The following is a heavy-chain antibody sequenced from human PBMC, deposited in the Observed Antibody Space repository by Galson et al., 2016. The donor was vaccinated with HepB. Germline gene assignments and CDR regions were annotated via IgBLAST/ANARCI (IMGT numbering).Heavy chain of an antibody. Sequence: QSGAEVKKPGQSLKISCKASGYTFTDYGISWVRQAPGQGLEWMAWISGDNAYTQYAQKFQDRVTMTTEKSTNTDYLELRSLNSDAIAGYLCARELVTAAGQYFQNWGQGTLVTV. CDR1: GYTFTDYG. V-gene: IGHV1-18*03. D-gene: IGHD6-13*01. J-gene: IGHJ1*01. CDR2: ISGDNAYT. CDR3: ARELVTAAGQYFQN.